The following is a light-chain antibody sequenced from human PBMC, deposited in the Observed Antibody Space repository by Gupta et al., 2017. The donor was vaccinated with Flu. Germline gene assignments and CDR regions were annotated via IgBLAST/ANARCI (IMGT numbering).Light chain of an antibody. V-gene: IGLV1-51*02. J-gene: IGLJ3*02. CDR2: EDN. CDR3: ATWDASLSAV. CDR1: SANVGNNY. Sequence: QSVLTQPPSVSAAPGQLVSISCSGSSANVGNNYVSCYQQFPGTAPRLLIYEDNRRPSVIPDRFSAFKSYASATLIITGLQTGDEADYYCATWDASLSAVFGGGTKLTVV.